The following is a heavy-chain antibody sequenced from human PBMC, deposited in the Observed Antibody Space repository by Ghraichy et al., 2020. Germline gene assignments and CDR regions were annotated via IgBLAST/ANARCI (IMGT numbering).Heavy chain of an antibody. CDR3: TTYYYDSSGYSEWFDY. D-gene: IGHD3-22*01. Sequence: GGSLRLSCAASGFTFSNAWMSWVRQAPGKGLEWVGRIKSKTDGGTTDYAALVKGRFTISRDDSKNTLYLQMNSLKTEDTAVYYCTTYYYDSSGYSEWFDYWGQGTLVTVSS. CDR1: GFTFSNAW. J-gene: IGHJ4*02. V-gene: IGHV3-15*01. CDR2: IKSKTDGGTT.